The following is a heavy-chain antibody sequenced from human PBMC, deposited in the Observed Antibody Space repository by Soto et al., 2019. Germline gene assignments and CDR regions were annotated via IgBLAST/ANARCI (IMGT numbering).Heavy chain of an antibody. V-gene: IGHV4-34*01. CDR3: AREYCSGGSCYPGLGWFDP. Sequence: SETLSLTCAVYGGSFSGYYWSWIRQPPGKGLEWIGEINHSGSTNYNPSLKSRVTISVDTSKNQFSLKLSSVTAADTAVYYCAREYCSGGSCYPGLGWFDPWGQGTLVTVSS. J-gene: IGHJ5*02. CDR1: GGSFSGYY. CDR2: INHSGST. D-gene: IGHD2-15*01.